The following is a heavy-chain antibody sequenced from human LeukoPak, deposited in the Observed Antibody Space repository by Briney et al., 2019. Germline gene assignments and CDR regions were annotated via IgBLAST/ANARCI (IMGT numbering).Heavy chain of an antibody. Sequence: ASVKVSCKASGYTFTSYDINWVRQATGQGLEWMGWMNPNSGNTGYAQKFQGRVTMTRNTSISTAYMELSSLRSEDTAVDYCARAGWFYGSGSYPIDYWGQGTLVTVSS. D-gene: IGHD3-10*01. CDR1: GYTFTSYD. CDR2: MNPNSGNT. CDR3: ARAGWFYGSGSYPIDY. J-gene: IGHJ4*02. V-gene: IGHV1-8*01.